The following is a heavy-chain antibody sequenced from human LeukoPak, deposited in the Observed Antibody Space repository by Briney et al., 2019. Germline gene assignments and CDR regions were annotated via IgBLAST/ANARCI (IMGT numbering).Heavy chain of an antibody. D-gene: IGHD3-22*01. CDR3: ASTYYDSSGYYLH. Sequence: SDALSLTCAVSGGSISSSNWWSWVRQPPGKGLEWIGEIYHSGSTNYNPSLKSRVTISVDKSKNQFSLKLSSVTAADTAVYYCASTYYDSSGYYLHWGQGTLVTVSS. CDR1: GGSISSSNW. J-gene: IGHJ4*02. CDR2: IYHSGST. V-gene: IGHV4-4*02.